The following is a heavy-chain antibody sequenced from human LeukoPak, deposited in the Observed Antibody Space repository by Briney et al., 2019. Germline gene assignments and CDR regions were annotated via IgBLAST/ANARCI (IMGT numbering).Heavy chain of an antibody. D-gene: IGHD5-18*01. Sequence: GGSLRLSCTASGFTFGDYAMSWFRQAPGKGLEWVGFIRSKAYGGTTEYAASVKGRFTISRDDSKSIAYLQMNSLKTEDTAVYYCTREGSWIQLWTRFADYYYYGMDVWGQGTTVTVSS. V-gene: IGHV3-49*03. CDR2: IRSKAYGGTT. CDR3: TREGSWIQLWTRFADYYYYGMDV. J-gene: IGHJ6*02. CDR1: GFTFGDYA.